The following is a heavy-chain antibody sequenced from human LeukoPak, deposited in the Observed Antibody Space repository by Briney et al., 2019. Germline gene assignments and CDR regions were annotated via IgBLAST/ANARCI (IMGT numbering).Heavy chain of an antibody. D-gene: IGHD5-24*01. Sequence: GGSLRLSCAASGFTFSSYAMHWVRQAPGKGLEWVSVIYSGGSTYYADSVKGRFTISRDNSKNTLYLQMNSLRAEDTAVYYCARAMAGRGWYFDLWGRGTLVTVSS. V-gene: IGHV3-53*01. CDR3: ARAMAGRGWYFDL. CDR1: GFTFSSYA. CDR2: IYSGGST. J-gene: IGHJ2*01.